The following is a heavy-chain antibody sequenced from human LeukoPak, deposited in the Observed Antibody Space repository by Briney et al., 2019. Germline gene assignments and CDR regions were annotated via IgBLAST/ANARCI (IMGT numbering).Heavy chain of an antibody. CDR2: TFGGGSDS. CDR3: GRQFHPAETTGGFFDL. V-gene: IGHV5-51*01. CDR1: GYSFSNQW. Sequence: ESLKISCKGSGYSFSNQWIGWVRQMPGKGLEWMGITFGGGSDSKYSPAFQGLVTMSADKSISTAYLQWSSLKTSDTAMYYCGRQFHPAETTGGFFDLWGRGTLVTVSS. D-gene: IGHD4-17*01. J-gene: IGHJ2*01.